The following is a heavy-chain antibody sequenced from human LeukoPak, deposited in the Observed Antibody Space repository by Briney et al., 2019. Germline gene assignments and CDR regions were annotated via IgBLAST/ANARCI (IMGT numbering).Heavy chain of an antibody. CDR3: AKDRGYGDY. CDR1: GFTFSSYG. J-gene: IGHJ4*02. V-gene: IGHV3-30*18. D-gene: IGHD5-12*01. Sequence: PGRSLRLSCAASGFTFSSYGMHWVRQAPGKGLEWVAVISYDGSNKYYADSVKGRFTISRDNSKNTLYLQMNSLRAEDTAVYYCAKDRGYGDYWGQGTLVTVSS. CDR2: ISYDGSNK.